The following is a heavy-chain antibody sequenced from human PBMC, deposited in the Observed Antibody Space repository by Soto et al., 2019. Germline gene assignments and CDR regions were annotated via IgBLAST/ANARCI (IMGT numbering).Heavy chain of an antibody. V-gene: IGHV1-69*13. CDR1: GGTFSSYA. CDR2: IIPIFGTA. Sequence: ASVKVSCKASGGTFSSYAISWVRQAPGQGLEWMGGIIPIFGTANYAQKFQGRVTITADESTSTAYMELSSLRSEDTAVYYCARVAYCGGDCYYFDYWGQGTLVTVSS. J-gene: IGHJ4*02. D-gene: IGHD2-21*02. CDR3: ARVAYCGGDCYYFDY.